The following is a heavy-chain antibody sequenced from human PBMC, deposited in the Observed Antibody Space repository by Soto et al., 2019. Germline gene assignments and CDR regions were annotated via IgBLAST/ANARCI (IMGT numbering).Heavy chain of an antibody. Sequence: PGGSLRLSCAASGFTFDSPYSHAMSWVRQSPGKGPEWVSTISGSGGSTYYADSVKGRFTISRDNSKNTLYLQMNSLRAEDTAVYYCAKDLGLNWFDPWGQGTLVTVSS. CDR1: GFTFDSPYSHA. J-gene: IGHJ5*02. CDR2: ISGSGGST. V-gene: IGHV3-23*01. D-gene: IGHD7-27*01. CDR3: AKDLGLNWFDP.